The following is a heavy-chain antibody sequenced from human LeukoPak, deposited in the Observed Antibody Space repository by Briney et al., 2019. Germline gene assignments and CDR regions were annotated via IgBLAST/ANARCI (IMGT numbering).Heavy chain of an antibody. Sequence: GGSLRLSCAASGFTFSSYSMNWVRQAPGKGLEWVSSISSSSSYIYYADSVKGRFTISSDNAKNSLYLQMNSLRAEDTAVYYCARAGGGAGAFDIWGQGTMVTVSS. J-gene: IGHJ3*02. CDR3: ARAGGGAGAFDI. CDR1: GFTFSSYS. CDR2: ISSSSSYI. V-gene: IGHV3-21*01. D-gene: IGHD2-15*01.